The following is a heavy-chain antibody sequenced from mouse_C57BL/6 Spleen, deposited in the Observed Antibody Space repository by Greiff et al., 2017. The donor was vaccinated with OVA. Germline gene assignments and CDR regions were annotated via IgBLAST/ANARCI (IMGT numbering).Heavy chain of an antibody. CDR2: ISSGSSTI. CDR3: ARSLTSVYAMDY. D-gene: IGHD6-5*01. J-gene: IGHJ4*01. Sequence: EVKLVESGGGLVKPGGSLKLSCAASGFTFSDYGMHWVRQAPEKGLEWVAYISSGSSTIYYADTVKGRFTISRDNAKNTLFLQMTSLRSEDTAMYYCARSLTSVYAMDYWGQGTSVTVSS. CDR1: GFTFSDYG. V-gene: IGHV5-17*01.